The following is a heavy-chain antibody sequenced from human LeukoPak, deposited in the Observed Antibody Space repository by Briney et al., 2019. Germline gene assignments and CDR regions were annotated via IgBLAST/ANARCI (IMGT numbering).Heavy chain of an antibody. D-gene: IGHD6-19*01. CDR1: GYTFTSYY. Sequence: ASVKVSCKASGYTFTSYYMHWVRQAPGQGLEWMGIINPSGGSTSYAQKFQGRVTMTRNTSISTAYMELSSLRSDDTAVYYCAKGRVVAGTKSLTYNWFDPWGQGTLVTVSS. J-gene: IGHJ5*02. V-gene: IGHV1-46*01. CDR3: AKGRVVAGTKSLTYNWFDP. CDR2: INPSGGST.